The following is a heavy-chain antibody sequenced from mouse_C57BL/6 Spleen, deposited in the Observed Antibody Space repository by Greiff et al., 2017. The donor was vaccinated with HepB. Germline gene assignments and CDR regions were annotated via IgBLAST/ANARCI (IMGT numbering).Heavy chain of an antibody. CDR3: ARGALYAMDY. Sequence: QVQLKESGAELVKPGASVKISCKASGYAFSSYWMNWVKQRPGKGLEWIGQIYPGDGDTNYNGKFKGKATLTADKSSSTAYMQLSSLTSEDSAVYFCARGALYAMDYWGQGTSVTVSS. CDR1: GYAFSSYW. CDR2: IYPGDGDT. V-gene: IGHV1-80*01. J-gene: IGHJ4*01.